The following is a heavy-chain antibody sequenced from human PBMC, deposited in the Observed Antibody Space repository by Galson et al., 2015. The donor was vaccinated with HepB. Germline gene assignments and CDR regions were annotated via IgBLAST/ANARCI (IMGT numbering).Heavy chain of an antibody. J-gene: IGHJ4*02. CDR2: IYSGGSI. Sequence: SLRLSCAASGFTVSSNYMSWVRQAPGKGLEWLSVIYSGGSIYYADSVKGRFTISRHDSENTLFLQMNSLRAEDTAVYYCARTVVTEYYFDNWGQGTLVTVSS. CDR3: ARTVVTEYYFDN. D-gene: IGHD4-23*01. V-gene: IGHV3-53*04. CDR1: GFTVSSNY.